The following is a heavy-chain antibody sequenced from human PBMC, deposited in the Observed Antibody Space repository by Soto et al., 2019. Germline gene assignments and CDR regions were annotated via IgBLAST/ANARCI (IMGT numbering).Heavy chain of an antibody. D-gene: IGHD4-17*01. V-gene: IGHV5-10-1*01. CDR1: GYRFTRYW. J-gene: IGHJ4*02. Sequence: GQSLKLSDTGSGYRFTRYWISWVRQMPGKGLEWMGRIDPSDSYTNYSPSFQGHVTISADKSISTAYLQWSSLKASDTAMYYCERSATTSDYWGQGTLVTVSA. CDR2: IDPSDSYT. CDR3: ERSATTSDY.